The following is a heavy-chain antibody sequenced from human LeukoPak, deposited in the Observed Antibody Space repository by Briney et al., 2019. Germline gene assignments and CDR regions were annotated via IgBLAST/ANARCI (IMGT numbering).Heavy chain of an antibody. Sequence: GGSLRLSCAASGFTFSSYSMNWVRQAPGKGLEWVSSISSSSSYIYYADSVKGRFTISRDNSKNTLYLQMNSLRAEDTAVYYCARDVGYDSSGPSSYWGQGTLVTVSS. J-gene: IGHJ4*02. CDR3: ARDVGYDSSGPSSY. CDR2: ISSSSSYI. CDR1: GFTFSSYS. V-gene: IGHV3-21*01. D-gene: IGHD3-22*01.